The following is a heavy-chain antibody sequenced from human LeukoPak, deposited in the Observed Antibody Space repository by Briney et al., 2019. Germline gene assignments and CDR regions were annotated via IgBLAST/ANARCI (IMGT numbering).Heavy chain of an antibody. CDR3: ARNEGPNKAFDY. J-gene: IGHJ4*02. V-gene: IGHV3-30*03. Sequence: PGGSLRLSCAASGFSFRSYGMHWIRQAPGKGLEWVALISHDGNMKFYTDSVKGRFTISRDSSQNTLFLLMNSLRAEDTALYYCARNEGPNKAFDYWGQGTLVTVSS. D-gene: IGHD1-1*01. CDR1: GFSFRSYG. CDR2: ISHDGNMK.